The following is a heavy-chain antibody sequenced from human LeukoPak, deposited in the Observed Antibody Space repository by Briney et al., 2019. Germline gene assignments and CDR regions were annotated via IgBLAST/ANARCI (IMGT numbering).Heavy chain of an antibody. J-gene: IGHJ4*02. V-gene: IGHV4-39*07. D-gene: IGHD1-26*01. CDR3: ARIRELLRYYFDY. CDR1: GGSLSSSSYY. Sequence: SETLSLTCTVSGGSLSSSSYYWGWIRQPPGKGRDWIGSIYYSGSTYYDPSLKGRVTISVDTSKNQFSLKLSSVTAADTAVYYCARIRELLRYYFDYWGQGTLVTVSS. CDR2: IYYSGST.